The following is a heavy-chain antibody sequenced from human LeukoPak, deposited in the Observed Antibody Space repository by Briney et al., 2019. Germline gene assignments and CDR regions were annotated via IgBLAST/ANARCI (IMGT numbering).Heavy chain of an antibody. CDR1: GFTFSSYA. CDR2: ISYDGSNK. CDR3: ARDRPYCSSTSCTNR. J-gene: IGHJ5*02. Sequence: GGSLRLSCAASGFTFSSYAMHWVRQAPGKGLEWVAVISYDGSNKYYADSVKGRFTISRDNSKNTLYLQMNSLRAEDTAVYYCARDRPYCSSTSCTNRWGQGTLVTVSS. V-gene: IGHV3-30-3*01. D-gene: IGHD2-2*01.